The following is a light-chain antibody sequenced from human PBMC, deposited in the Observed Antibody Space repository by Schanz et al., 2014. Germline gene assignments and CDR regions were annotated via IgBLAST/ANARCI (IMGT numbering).Light chain of an antibody. V-gene: IGLV2-8*01. J-gene: IGLJ2*01. CDR1: SSDVGRYNY. CDR2: DVN. Sequence: QSVLTQPASVSGSPGQSITISCTGTSSDVGRYNYVSWYQQHPGRAPKLLIYDVNKRPSGVPDRFSGSKFGNTASLTVSGLQAEDEADYYCSSYGGSNFVVFGGGTKLTVL. CDR3: SSYGGSNFVV.